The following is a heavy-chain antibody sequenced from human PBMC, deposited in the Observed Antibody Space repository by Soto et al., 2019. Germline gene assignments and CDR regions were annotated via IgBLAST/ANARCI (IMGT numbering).Heavy chain of an antibody. CDR1: GFTFSSYA. CDR2: ISGSGGST. CDR3: AGRGSGWFKGFDY. Sequence: EVQLLESGGGLVQPGGSLRLSCAASGFTFSSYAMSWVRQAPGKGLEWVSAISGSGGSTYYADSVKGRFTISRDNSKNTLYLQMNSLRAEDTAVYYCAGRGSGWFKGFDYWGQGTLVTVSS. V-gene: IGHV3-23*01. D-gene: IGHD6-19*01. J-gene: IGHJ4*02.